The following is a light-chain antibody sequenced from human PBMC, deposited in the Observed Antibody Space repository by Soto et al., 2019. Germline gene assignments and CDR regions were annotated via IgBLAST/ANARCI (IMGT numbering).Light chain of an antibody. V-gene: IGLV7-46*01. Sequence: QAVVTQEPSLTVSQGGTVTVTCSSSTRAVTSGHGHYWFQQKPGQAPRKLSDDISSKPSWTPARSSGSLVGGKAALTLSGAQHEDEAEYYCLISDSGAWVFGGGTQLTVL. CDR1: TRAVTSGHG. CDR2: DIS. CDR3: LISDSGAWV. J-gene: IGLJ3*02.